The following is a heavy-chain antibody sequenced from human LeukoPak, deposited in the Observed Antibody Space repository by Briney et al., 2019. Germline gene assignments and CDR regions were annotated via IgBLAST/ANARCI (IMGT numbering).Heavy chain of an antibody. J-gene: IGHJ5*02. V-gene: IGHV3-9*01. CDR1: GFTFDDYA. CDR2: ISWNSGSI. D-gene: IGHD2-2*01. Sequence: GRSLRLSCAASGFTFDDYAMHWVRQAPGKGLEWVSGISWNSGSIGYADSVKGRFTISRDNAKNSLYLQMNSLRAEDTAVYYCARDLSSWGQGTLVTVSS. CDR3: ARDLSS.